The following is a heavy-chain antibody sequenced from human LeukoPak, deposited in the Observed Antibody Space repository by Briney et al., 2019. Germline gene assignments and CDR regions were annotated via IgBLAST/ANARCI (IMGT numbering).Heavy chain of an antibody. Sequence: GGSLRLSCAASGFTLSSYAMHWVRQAPGKGLEWVAVISYDGSNKYYADSVKGRFTIYRDNYKNTLYLQMNSLRAEDTAVYYCARYSVRGVIRDYWGQGTLVTVSS. CDR1: GFTLSSYA. CDR3: ARYSVRGVIRDY. V-gene: IGHV3-30*04. CDR2: ISYDGSNK. J-gene: IGHJ4*02. D-gene: IGHD3-10*01.